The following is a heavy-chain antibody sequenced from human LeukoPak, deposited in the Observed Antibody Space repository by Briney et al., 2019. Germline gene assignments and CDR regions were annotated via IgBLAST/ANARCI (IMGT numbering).Heavy chain of an antibody. CDR2: IYYSGST. CDR3: ARARLKSYYDSSGYYYHDAFDI. J-gene: IGHJ3*02. Sequence: SETLSLTCTVSGGSISTYYWSWIRQPPGKGLEWIGYIYYSGSTNYNPSLKSRVTISLDTSKNQFSLKLSSVTAADTAVYYCARARLKSYYDSSGYYYHDAFDIWGQGTMVTVSS. V-gene: IGHV4-59*01. D-gene: IGHD3-22*01. CDR1: GGSISTYY.